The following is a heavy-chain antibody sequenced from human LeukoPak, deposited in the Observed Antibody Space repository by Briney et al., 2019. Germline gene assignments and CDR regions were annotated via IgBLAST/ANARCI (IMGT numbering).Heavy chain of an antibody. Sequence: SETLSPTCTVSGGSISSGGYYWSWIRQHPGKGLEWIGYIYYSGSTYYNPSLKSRVTISVDTSKNQFSLKLSSVTAADTAVYYCARSIYGGNSEVDYWGQGTLVTVSS. J-gene: IGHJ4*02. CDR1: GGSISSGGYY. D-gene: IGHD4-23*01. CDR3: ARSIYGGNSEVDY. CDR2: IYYSGST. V-gene: IGHV4-31*03.